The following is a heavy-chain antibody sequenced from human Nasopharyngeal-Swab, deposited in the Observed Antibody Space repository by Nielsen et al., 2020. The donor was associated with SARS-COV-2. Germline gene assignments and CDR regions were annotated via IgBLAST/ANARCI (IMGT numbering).Heavy chain of an antibody. D-gene: IGHD1-14*01. J-gene: IGHJ4*02. CDR1: GFSITTYG. V-gene: IGHV3-23*01. CDR3: TRGLTGHIVQWNPSPY. CDR2: ISELGTGI. Sequence: GESLKISCAAFGFSITTYGMTWVRQAPEKGLEWISGISELGTGIYYADSVWGRFTISRDTSKNTVYLQMNTLRADDTALYFCTRGLTGHIVQWNPSPYWGQGTLVTVSS.